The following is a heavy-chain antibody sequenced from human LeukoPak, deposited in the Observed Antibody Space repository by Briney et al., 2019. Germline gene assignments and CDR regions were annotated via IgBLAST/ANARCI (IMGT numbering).Heavy chain of an antibody. CDR1: GGSISSGDYY. J-gene: IGHJ4*02. Sequence: SETLSLTCTVSGGSISSGDYYWSWIRQPPGKGLEWIGYIYYSGSTYYNPSLKSRVSMSIDTSKNQFSLRLRSVTAADTAIYYCTRVPAQYYFDFWGQGALVTVSS. CDR3: TRVPAQYYFDF. CDR2: IYYSGST. V-gene: IGHV4-30-4*02. D-gene: IGHD2/OR15-2a*01.